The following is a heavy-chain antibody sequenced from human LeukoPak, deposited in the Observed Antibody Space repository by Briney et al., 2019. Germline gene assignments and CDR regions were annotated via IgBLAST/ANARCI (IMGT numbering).Heavy chain of an antibody. CDR1: GFTFSSYA. J-gene: IGHJ4*02. V-gene: IGHV3-23*01. D-gene: IGHD3-10*01. CDR2: ISGSGGST. Sequence: GGSLRLSCAASGFTFSSYAMSWVRQAPGKGLEWVSAISGSGGSTYYADSVKGRFTISRDSSKNTLYLQMNSLRAEDTAVYFCAKDMVRGYYFDCWGQGTLITVSS. CDR3: AKDMVRGYYFDC.